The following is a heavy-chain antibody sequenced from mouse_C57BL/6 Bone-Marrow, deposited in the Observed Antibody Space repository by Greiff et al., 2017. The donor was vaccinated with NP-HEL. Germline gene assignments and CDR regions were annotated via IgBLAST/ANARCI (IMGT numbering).Heavy chain of an antibody. J-gene: IGHJ3*01. CDR1: GFTFSSYG. D-gene: IGHD2-1*01. Sequence: EVHLVESGGDLVKPGGSLKLSCAASGFTFSSYGMSWVRQTPDKRLEWVATISSGGSYTYYPDSVKGRFTISRDNAKNTLYLQMSSLKSEDTAMYYCARHPQLLLFAYWGQGTLVTVSA. CDR3: ARHPQLLLFAY. CDR2: ISSGGSYT. V-gene: IGHV5-6*01.